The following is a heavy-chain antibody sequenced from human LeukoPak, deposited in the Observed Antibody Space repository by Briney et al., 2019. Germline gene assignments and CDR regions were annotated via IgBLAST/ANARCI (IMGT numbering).Heavy chain of an antibody. CDR1: GGSFSGYY. V-gene: IGHV4-34*01. CDR2: INHSGST. D-gene: IGHD3-22*01. CDR3: ARGVYYYDSSGYYPSFDY. Sequence: SETLSLTCAVYGGSFSGYYWSWIRQPPGKGLEWIGEINHSGSTNYNPSLKSRVTISVDTSKNQFSLKLSSVTAADTAVHYCARGVYYYDSSGYYPSFDYWGQGTLVTVSS. J-gene: IGHJ4*02.